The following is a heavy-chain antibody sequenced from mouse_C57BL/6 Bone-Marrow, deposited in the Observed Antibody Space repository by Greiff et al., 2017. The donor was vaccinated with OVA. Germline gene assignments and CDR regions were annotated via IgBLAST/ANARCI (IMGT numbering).Heavy chain of an antibody. D-gene: IGHD1-1*01. J-gene: IGHJ3*01. CDR3: ALTGVAEGFAY. V-gene: IGHV1-82*01. Sequence: VMLVESGPELVKPGASVKISCKASGYAFSSSWMHWVKQRPGKGLEWIGRIYPGDGDTNYNGKFKGKATLTADKSSSTAYMQLSSLTSEDSAVYVCALTGVAEGFAYWGQGTLVTVSA. CDR1: GYAFSSSW. CDR2: IYPGDGDT.